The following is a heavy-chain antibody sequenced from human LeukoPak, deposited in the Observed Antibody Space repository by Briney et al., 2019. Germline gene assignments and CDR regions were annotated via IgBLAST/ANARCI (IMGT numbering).Heavy chain of an antibody. Sequence: PGGSLRLSCTASGFTFSSYWMSWVRQAPGKGLEWVANIKQDGSERYYVDSVKGRFTISRDNAKNSLYLQMNSLGAEDTAVYYCARDRVGGSYNYWGQGTLVTVSS. CDR2: IKQDGSER. V-gene: IGHV3-7*01. D-gene: IGHD1-26*01. CDR3: ARDRVGGSYNY. J-gene: IGHJ4*02. CDR1: GFTFSSYW.